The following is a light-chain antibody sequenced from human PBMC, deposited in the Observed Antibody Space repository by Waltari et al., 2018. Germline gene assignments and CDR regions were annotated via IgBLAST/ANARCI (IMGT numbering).Light chain of an antibody. J-gene: IGKJ2*01. CDR1: QSVFYNSNNKHY. CDR3: QQYYTAPYT. Sequence: DIVMTQSPDSLPVSLGERATITCKSSQSVFYNSNNKHYLAWYQQKVGQPPNLLIYWASSRESGGPDRFSGSVAGTDFTLTISSLQTEDVAVYYCQQYYTAPYTFGQGTKLEIK. CDR2: WAS. V-gene: IGKV4-1*01.